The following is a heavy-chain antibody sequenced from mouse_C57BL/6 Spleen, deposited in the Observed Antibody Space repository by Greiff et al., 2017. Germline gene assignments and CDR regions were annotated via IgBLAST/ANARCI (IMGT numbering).Heavy chain of an antibody. D-gene: IGHD1-1*01. Sequence: EVQLQQSGPVLARPGASVKMSCKTSGYTFTSYWMHWVKQRPGQGLEWMGSIYTGNSAASYNQKFKGKAKLTAVTSASTAYMELSSLTNEDSAVYYCTRNYGADYWGQGTTLTVSS. CDR3: TRNYGADY. V-gene: IGHV1-5*01. CDR1: GYTFTSYW. CDR2: IYTGNSAA. J-gene: IGHJ2*01.